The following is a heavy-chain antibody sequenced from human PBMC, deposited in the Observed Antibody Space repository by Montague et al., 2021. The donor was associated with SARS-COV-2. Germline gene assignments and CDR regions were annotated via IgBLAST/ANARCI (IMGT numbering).Heavy chain of an antibody. CDR1: GGPISGSSDY. Sequence: SETLSLTCTVTGGPISGSSDYWGWIRQSPGKGLEWIASVDYSGNTYYRPSVKSRLTISVDTSKNQFSLKLNSVTAADTALYYCARREYSYGWGDWGQGTLVTVSS. V-gene: IGHV4-39*01. J-gene: IGHJ4*02. D-gene: IGHD5-18*01. CDR3: ARREYSYGWGD. CDR2: VDYSGNT.